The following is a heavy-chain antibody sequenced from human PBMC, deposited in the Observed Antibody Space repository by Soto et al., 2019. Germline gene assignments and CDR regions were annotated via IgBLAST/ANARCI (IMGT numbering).Heavy chain of an antibody. Sequence: ASVKVSCKASGGTFSSYAISWVRQAPGQGLEWMGGIIPIFGTANYAQKFQGRVTITADESTSTAYMELGSLGSEDTAVYYCARDLGATMIVVAQYYGMDVWGQGTMVTVSS. CDR3: ARDLGATMIVVAQYYGMDV. D-gene: IGHD3-22*01. CDR1: GGTFSSYA. V-gene: IGHV1-69*13. CDR2: IIPIFGTA. J-gene: IGHJ6*02.